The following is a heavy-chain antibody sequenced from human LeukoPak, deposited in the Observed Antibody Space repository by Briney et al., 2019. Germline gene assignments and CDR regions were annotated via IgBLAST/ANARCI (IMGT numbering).Heavy chain of an antibody. CDR1: GGSISSGGYS. V-gene: IGHV4-30-2*01. Sequence: SETLSLTCAVSGGSISSGGYSWSWIRQPPGKGLEWIGYIYHSGSTYYNPSLKSRVTTSVDRSKNQFSLKLSSVTAADTAVYYCASEVTTAFFDYWGQGTLVTVSS. J-gene: IGHJ4*02. CDR2: IYHSGST. CDR3: ASEVTTAFFDY. D-gene: IGHD4-17*01.